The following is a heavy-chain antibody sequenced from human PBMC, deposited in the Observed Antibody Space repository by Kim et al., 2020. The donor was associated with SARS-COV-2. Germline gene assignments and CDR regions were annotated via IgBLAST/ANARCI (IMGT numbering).Heavy chain of an antibody. CDR3: AREKLELRSRGGRRFDY. CDR1: GFTVSSNY. V-gene: IGHV3-53*01. CDR2: IYSGGST. D-gene: IGHD1-7*01. J-gene: IGHJ4*02. Sequence: GGSLRLSCAASGFTVSSNYMSWVRQAPGKGLEWVSVIYSGGSTYYADSVKGRFTISRDNSKNTLYLQMNSLRAEDTAVYYCAREKLELRSRGGRRFDYWGQGTLVTVSS.